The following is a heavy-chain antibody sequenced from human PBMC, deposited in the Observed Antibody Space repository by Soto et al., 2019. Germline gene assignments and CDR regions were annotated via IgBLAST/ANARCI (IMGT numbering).Heavy chain of an antibody. Sequence: TLSLTCAFSVGSIISGGYSCCWRRPPPWKGLGWFCYIYSGTTHYNPSLESRVTIAMDRSKNQVSLSLKSVTAADTAVYYFARKERGAFFEFLGQGTLVSVS. CDR1: VGSIISGGYS. J-gene: IGHJ4*02. CDR2: IYSGTT. D-gene: IGHD1-1*01. CDR3: ARKERGAFFEF. V-gene: IGHV4-30-2*01.